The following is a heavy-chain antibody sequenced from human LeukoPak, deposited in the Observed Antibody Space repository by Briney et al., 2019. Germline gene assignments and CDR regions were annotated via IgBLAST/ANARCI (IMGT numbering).Heavy chain of an antibody. D-gene: IGHD3-10*01. CDR3: ARDPMVRGGYYYYMDV. CDR2: IIPIFGTA. Sequence: ASVKVSCKASGGTFGSYAISWVRQAPGQGLEWMGGIIPIFGTANYAQKFQGRVTITADESTSTAYMELSSLRSEDTAVYYCARDPMVRGGYYYYMDVWGKGTTVTISS. CDR1: GGTFGSYA. V-gene: IGHV1-69*13. J-gene: IGHJ6*03.